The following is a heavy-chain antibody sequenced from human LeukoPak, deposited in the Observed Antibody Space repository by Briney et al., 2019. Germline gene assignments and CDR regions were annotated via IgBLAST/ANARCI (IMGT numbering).Heavy chain of an antibody. CDR2: ISSSSSYI. J-gene: IGHJ4*02. V-gene: IGHV3-21*01. CDR3: ARGTYYYDSSGYDFDY. CDR1: GFTFSSYS. Sequence: GGSLRLSCAASGFTFSSYSMNWVRQAPGKGLEWVSSISSSSSYIYYADSVKGRFTISRDNAKNSLYLQMNSLGAEDTAVYYCARGTYYYDSSGYDFDYWGQGALVTVSS. D-gene: IGHD3-22*01.